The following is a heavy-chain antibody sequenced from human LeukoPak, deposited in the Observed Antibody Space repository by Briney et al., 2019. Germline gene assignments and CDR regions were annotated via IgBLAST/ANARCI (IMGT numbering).Heavy chain of an antibody. Sequence: GGSLRLSCAASGFTFSSYAMSWVRQAAGKGLEWVSAISSSGGSTYYADSVKGRTTISRDYSKNTLYLQMTSLSAEDEDVYCCANQHGDYVRYHYGMDVWGQGTTVTVSS. CDR3: ANQHGDYVRYHYGMDV. D-gene: IGHD4-17*01. J-gene: IGHJ6*02. V-gene: IGHV3-23*01. CDR2: ISSSGGST. CDR1: GFTFSSYA.